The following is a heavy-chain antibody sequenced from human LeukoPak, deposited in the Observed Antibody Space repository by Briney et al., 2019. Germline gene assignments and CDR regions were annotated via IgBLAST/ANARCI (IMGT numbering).Heavy chain of an antibody. CDR2: IRKDGSEK. CDR3: ARDYTGGWNDY. V-gene: IGHV3-7*01. Sequence: GRSLTLSRAATGFTFTKQWTSWVRHPIGEGMECVAKIRKDGSEKHYVDSVKGRFTISRDNARNSLYLQMNNLRVEDTAVYYCARDYTGGWNDYWGQGTLVTVSS. J-gene: IGHJ4*02. D-gene: IGHD7-27*01. CDR1: GFTFTKQW.